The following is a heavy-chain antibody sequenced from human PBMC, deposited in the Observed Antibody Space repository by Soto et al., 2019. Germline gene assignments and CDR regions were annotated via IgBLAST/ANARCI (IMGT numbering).Heavy chain of an antibody. D-gene: IGHD6-13*01. CDR2: INPNSGGT. CDR1: GYTFTGYY. CDR3: ARASACIAAAGIDY. Sequence: QVQLVQSGAEVKKPGASVKVSCKASGYTFTGYYMHWVRQAPGQGLEWMGWINPNSGGTNYAQKVQGWVTMARDTSISTSYMELSRLRSDDTAVYYGARASACIAAAGIDYWGQGTLVTVSS. V-gene: IGHV1-2*04. J-gene: IGHJ4*02.